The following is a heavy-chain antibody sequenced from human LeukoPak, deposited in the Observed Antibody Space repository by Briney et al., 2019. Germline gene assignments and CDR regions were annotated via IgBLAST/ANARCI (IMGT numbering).Heavy chain of an antibody. CDR3: ARGGPSWSRDY. J-gene: IGHJ4*02. Sequence: GGSLRLSCAASGFTFSSYGMHWVRQAPGKGLEWVSTITGSGTYIYYAESVKGRFTISRDDAKNSLYLQMNTLGAEDTAVYYCARGGPSWSRDYWGQGTLVTVSS. D-gene: IGHD2-15*01. V-gene: IGHV3-21*01. CDR1: GFTFSSYG. CDR2: ITGSGTYI.